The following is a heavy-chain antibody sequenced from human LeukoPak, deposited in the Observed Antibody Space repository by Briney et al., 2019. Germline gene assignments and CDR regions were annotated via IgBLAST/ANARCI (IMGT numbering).Heavy chain of an antibody. CDR3: ARAQSLEMAPRFDP. J-gene: IGHJ5*02. Sequence: ASVKVSCKTSGYTFTGYYMHWVRQAPGQGLEWMGWINPNSGGTNYAQKFQGRVTMTRDTSISTAYMELSRLRSDDTAVYYCARAQSLEMAPRFDPWGQGTLVTVSS. CDR2: INPNSGGT. D-gene: IGHD5-24*01. CDR1: GYTFTGYY. V-gene: IGHV1-2*02.